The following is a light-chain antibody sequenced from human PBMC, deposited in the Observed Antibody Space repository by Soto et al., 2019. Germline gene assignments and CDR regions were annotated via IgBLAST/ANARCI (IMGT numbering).Light chain of an antibody. Sequence: SVVTQPPSASGTPGQRVTISCSGSSSNIGSNYVYWYQQLPRTAPKLLIYRNNQRPSGVPDRFSGSKSGTSASLAISGLRSEDEADYYCATWDDSLSGAVFGGGTQLTVL. CDR3: ATWDDSLSGAV. J-gene: IGLJ7*01. CDR2: RNN. V-gene: IGLV1-47*01. CDR1: SSNIGSNY.